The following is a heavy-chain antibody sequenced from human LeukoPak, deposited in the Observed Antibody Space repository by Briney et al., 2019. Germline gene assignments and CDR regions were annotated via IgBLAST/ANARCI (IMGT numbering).Heavy chain of an antibody. D-gene: IGHD2-15*01. CDR2: ISGSGGST. J-gene: IGHJ2*01. CDR1: GFTFSSYA. V-gene: IGHV3-23*01. CDR3: AKEGDIVVVVAHNWYFDL. Sequence: GGSLRLSCAASGFTFSSYAMSWVRQAPGKGLEWVSAISGSGGSTYYADSVKGRFTISRDNSRNTLYLQMNSLRAEDTAVYYCAKEGDIVVVVAHNWYFDLWGRGTLVTVSS.